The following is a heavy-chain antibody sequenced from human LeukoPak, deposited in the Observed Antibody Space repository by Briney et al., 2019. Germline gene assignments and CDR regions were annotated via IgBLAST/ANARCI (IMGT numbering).Heavy chain of an antibody. CDR3: ARESVLYGADDY. Sequence: TSETLSLTCTVSGGSISSGCYYWSWIRQPAGKGREWIGRIYTSGSNNYNPSLKSRVTLSVNTSNNQFTLKLSAVAAADTAFYYWARESVLYGADDYWGQGTLVTVSS. CDR1: GGSISSGCYY. CDR2: IYTSGSN. D-gene: IGHD3-16*02. V-gene: IGHV4-61*02. J-gene: IGHJ4*02.